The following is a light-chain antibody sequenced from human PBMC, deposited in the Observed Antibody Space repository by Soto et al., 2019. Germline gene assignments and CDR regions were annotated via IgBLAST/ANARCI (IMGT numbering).Light chain of an antibody. CDR3: QQYNGYWT. Sequence: DIQMTQSPSTLSASVGDRVTITCRASQSISDSLAWYQQKPGKAPKLLNYEASSLKSGVPSRVSGSRSGTEYTLSISSLQPDDFATYYCQQYNGYWTFGQGTKVEIK. V-gene: IGKV1-5*03. J-gene: IGKJ1*01. CDR1: QSISDS. CDR2: EAS.